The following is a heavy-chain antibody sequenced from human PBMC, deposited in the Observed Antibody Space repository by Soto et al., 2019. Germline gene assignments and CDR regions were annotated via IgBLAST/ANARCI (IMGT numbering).Heavy chain of an antibody. CDR2: ISYDGSNK. J-gene: IGHJ5*02. CDR3: ARAEGVITFGDDPDWFDP. CDR1: GFTFSSYA. Sequence: QVQLVESGGGVVQPGRSLRLSCAASGFTFSSYAMHWVRQAPGKGLEWVAVISYDGSNKYYADSVKGRFTISRDNSKNTLYLQMNSLRAEDTAVYYCARAEGVITFGDDPDWFDPWGQGTLVTVSS. V-gene: IGHV3-30-3*01. D-gene: IGHD3-16*01.